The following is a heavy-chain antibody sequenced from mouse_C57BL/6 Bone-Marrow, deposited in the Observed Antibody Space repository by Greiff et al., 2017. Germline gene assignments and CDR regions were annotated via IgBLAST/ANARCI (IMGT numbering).Heavy chain of an antibody. CDR1: GYTFTSYW. Sequence: QVQLQQPGAELVKPGASVKLSCKASGYTFTSYWMHWVKQRPGQGLEWIGMIHPNSGSTNYNEKFKSKATLTVDKSSSTAYMQLSSLTSEDSAVYYCARYGSSCWYFDVWGTGTTVTVSS. D-gene: IGHD1-1*01. V-gene: IGHV1-64*01. CDR3: ARYGSSCWYFDV. J-gene: IGHJ1*03. CDR2: IHPNSGST.